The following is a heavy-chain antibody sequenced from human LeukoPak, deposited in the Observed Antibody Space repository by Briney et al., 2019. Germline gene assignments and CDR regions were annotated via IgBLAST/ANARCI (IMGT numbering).Heavy chain of an antibody. V-gene: IGHV4-39*01. J-gene: IGHJ4*02. CDR1: GGSISSSSYY. Sequence: SETLSLTSTVSGGSISSSSYYWGWIRQPPGKGLEWSGTIYYSGGTYYNPSLKSRVTVSVDTSKNQFSLKLTSVTAADTAVYYCARRVARSSSGFDYWGQGTLVTVSS. D-gene: IGHD6-6*01. CDR2: IYYSGGT. CDR3: ARRVARSSSGFDY.